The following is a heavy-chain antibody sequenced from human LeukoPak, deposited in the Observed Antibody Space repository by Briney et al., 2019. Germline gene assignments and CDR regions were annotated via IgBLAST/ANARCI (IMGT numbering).Heavy chain of an antibody. CDR1: GFTFSSYS. CDR2: ISSSSSYI. CDR3: ASSYYGSGSSDAFDI. J-gene: IGHJ3*02. D-gene: IGHD3-10*01. Sequence: GGSLRLSCAASGFTFSSYSMNWVRQAPGKGLEWVSSISSSSSYIYYADSVKGRFTISRANAENSLYLQMNSLRAEDTAVYYCASSYYGSGSSDAFDIWGQGTMVTVSS. V-gene: IGHV3-21*01.